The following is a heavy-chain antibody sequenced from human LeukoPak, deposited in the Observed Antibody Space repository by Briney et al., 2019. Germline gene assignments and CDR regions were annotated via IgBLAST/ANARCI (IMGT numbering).Heavy chain of an antibody. V-gene: IGHV3-21*01. J-gene: IGHJ6*03. CDR1: GFTFSSYS. D-gene: IGHD2-2*02. CDR2: ISSSSSYI. CDR3: AREDIVVVPAAIPGYYYYMDV. Sequence: PGGSLRLSCAASGFTFSSYSMNWVRQAPGKGLEWVSSISSSSSYIHYADSVKGRFTISRDNAKNSLYLQMNSLRAEDTAVYYCAREDIVVVPAAIPGYYYYMDVWGKGTTVTVSS.